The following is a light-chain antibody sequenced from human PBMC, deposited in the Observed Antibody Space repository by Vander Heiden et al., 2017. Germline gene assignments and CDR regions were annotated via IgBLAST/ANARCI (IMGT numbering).Light chain of an antibody. J-gene: IGLJ2*01. Sequence: QSALPQPRSVSGSPGQSVTISCTGTSSDVGGYNYVSWYQQHPGKAPKLMIDDVSKRPSGVPDRFSGSKSGNTASLTISGLQAEDEADYYCCSYAGSYDVVFGGGTKLTVL. CDR3: CSYAGSYDVV. V-gene: IGLV2-11*01. CDR2: DVS. CDR1: SSDVGGYNY.